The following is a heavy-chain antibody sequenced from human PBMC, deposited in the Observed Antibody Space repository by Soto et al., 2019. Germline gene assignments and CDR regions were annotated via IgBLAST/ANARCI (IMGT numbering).Heavy chain of an antibody. CDR3: ARDRFSSIAALSSRNRNSFDI. CDR1: GGSISSGGYY. V-gene: IGHV4-31*03. CDR2: IYYSGST. Sequence: SETLSLPCTVSGGSISSGGYYLSWVRQHPGKGLECIGYIYYSGSTYYNPSLKSRVTISVDTSKNQFSLKLSSVTAADTAVYYCARDRFSSIAALSSRNRNSFDIWGQGTMVTVSS. J-gene: IGHJ3*02. D-gene: IGHD6-6*01.